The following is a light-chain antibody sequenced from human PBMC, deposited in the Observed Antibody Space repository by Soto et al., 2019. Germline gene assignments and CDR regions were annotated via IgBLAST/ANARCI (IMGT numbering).Light chain of an antibody. V-gene: IGLV4-69*01. Sequence: QPVLTQSPSASASLGASVKITCTLSSGHSNYAIAWHQQQPEKGPRYLMRLNSDGSHSKGDGIPDRFSGSSSGAERFLTISSIQSEDEADYYCQSWDTGSGLFAGGTKVTVL. J-gene: IGLJ2*01. CDR3: QSWDTGSGL. CDR1: SGHSNYA. CDR2: LNSDGSH.